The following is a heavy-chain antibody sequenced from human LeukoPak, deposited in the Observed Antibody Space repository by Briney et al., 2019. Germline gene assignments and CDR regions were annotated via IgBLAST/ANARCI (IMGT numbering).Heavy chain of an antibody. D-gene: IGHD2-2*01. CDR3: AKDRSKGSSTSCYGY. CDR2: ISGSGGST. Sequence: GGSLGLSCAASGFTFSSYAMSWVRQAPGKGLEWVSAISGSGGSTYYADSVKGRFTISRDNSKNTLYLQMNSLRAEDTAVYYCAKDRSKGSSTSCYGYWGQGTLVTVSS. J-gene: IGHJ4*02. CDR1: GFTFSSYA. V-gene: IGHV3-23*01.